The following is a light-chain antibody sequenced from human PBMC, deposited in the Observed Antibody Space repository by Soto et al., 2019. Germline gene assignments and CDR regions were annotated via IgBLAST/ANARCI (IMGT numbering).Light chain of an antibody. CDR2: GAS. CDR3: QQYGSPPPT. V-gene: IGKV3-20*01. Sequence: EIVLTQSPGTLSLSPGERATLSCRASQSVSSNYLAWSQQKPGQSPRLLIYGASSRPTDIPDKFRASGSGTDFTLTISRLEPEDLAVYYCQQYGSPPPTFGPGTKVEIK. J-gene: IGKJ1*01. CDR1: QSVSSNY.